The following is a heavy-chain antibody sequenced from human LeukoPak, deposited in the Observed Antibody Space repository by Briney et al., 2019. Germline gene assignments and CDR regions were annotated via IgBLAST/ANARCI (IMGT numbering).Heavy chain of an antibody. V-gene: IGHV3-30-3*01. Sequence: GRSLRLSCAASGFTFSSHAVHWVRQAPGKGLEWVAVVSYDGSYKYYADSVKGRFTISRDNSKNTLYLQMNSLRAEDTAVYYCARQVIDPWVGAFDNWGQGTLVTVSS. D-gene: IGHD1-26*01. CDR3: ARQVIDPWVGAFDN. J-gene: IGHJ4*02. CDR1: GFTFSSHA. CDR2: VSYDGSYK.